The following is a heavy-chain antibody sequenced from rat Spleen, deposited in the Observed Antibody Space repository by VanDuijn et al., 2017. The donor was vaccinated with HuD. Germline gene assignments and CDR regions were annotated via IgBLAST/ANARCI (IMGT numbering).Heavy chain of an antibody. J-gene: IGHJ2*01. D-gene: IGHD1-2*01. V-gene: IGHV2-32*01. CDR1: GFSLTSYH. CDR2: IWTGGTT. Sequence: QVQLKESGPGLVQPSQTLSLTCTVSGFSLTSYHVHWVRQPPGKGLEWMGVIWTGGTTAYNSLLKSRLSISRDTSKSQVFLKMNRLHTEDTATYYFARVGYSSYIRYFDYWGQGVMVTVSS. CDR3: ARVGYSSYIRYFDY.